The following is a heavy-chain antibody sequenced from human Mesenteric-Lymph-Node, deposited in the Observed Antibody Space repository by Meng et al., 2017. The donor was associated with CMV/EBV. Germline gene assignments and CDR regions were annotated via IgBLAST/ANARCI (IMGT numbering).Heavy chain of an antibody. CDR2: VPYTGST. V-gene: IGHV4-39*01. J-gene: IGHJ5*02. Sequence: LHRRGSGPVTVNPSDPLSLPLTVSGASSRSSYDSGAIRQPPGRGLEWIGSVPYTGSTHYSPSLKSRVTVSVDTSKNQFSLRLTSVTAADTAVYYCARPFPSWQSPRLDPFGAWGQGTLVTVSS. CDR1: GASSRSSYD. CDR3: ARPFPSWQSPRLDPFGA. D-gene: IGHD6-19*01.